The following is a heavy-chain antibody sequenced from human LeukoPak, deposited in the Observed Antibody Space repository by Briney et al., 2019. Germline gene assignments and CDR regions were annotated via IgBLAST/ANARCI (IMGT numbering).Heavy chain of an antibody. CDR1: GFTFGDYA. V-gene: IGHV3-49*04. CDR2: IRSKAYGGTT. CDR3: TRVYWYYYYYGMDV. Sequence: GGSLRLSCTASGFTFGDYAMSWVRQAPGKGLEWVGFIRSKAYGGTTEYAASVKGRFTISRDDSKSIAYPQMNSLKTEDTAVYYCTRVYWYYYYYGMDVWGQGTTVTVSS. D-gene: IGHD2-8*02. J-gene: IGHJ6*02.